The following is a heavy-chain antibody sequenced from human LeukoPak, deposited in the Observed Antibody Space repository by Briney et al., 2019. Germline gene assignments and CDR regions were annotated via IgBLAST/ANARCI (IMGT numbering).Heavy chain of an antibody. CDR1: GFTFSSYW. J-gene: IGHJ6*02. CDR3: ARDQLWFGTTYYYYGMGV. Sequence: PGGSLRLSCAASGFTFSSYWMHWVRQAPGKGLVWVSRINSDGSSTSYADSVKGRFTISRDNAKNTLYLQMNSLRAEDTAVYYCARDQLWFGTTYYYYGMGVWGQGTTVTVSS. V-gene: IGHV3-74*01. D-gene: IGHD3-10*01. CDR2: INSDGSST.